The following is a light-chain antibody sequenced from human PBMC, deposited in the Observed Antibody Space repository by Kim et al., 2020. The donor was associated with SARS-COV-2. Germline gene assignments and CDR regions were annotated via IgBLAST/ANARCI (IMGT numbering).Light chain of an antibody. CDR2: GAS. J-gene: IGKJ4*01. CDR1: QTISNNY. Sequence: LSPGERATRSCSASQTISNNYLAWYQQKPCQTPRLLIYGASNRATGIPDRFSGSGSGTDFTLTISILEPEDFAVYYCQQYGGSARFGGWTKV. V-gene: IGKV3-20*01. CDR3: QQYGGSAR.